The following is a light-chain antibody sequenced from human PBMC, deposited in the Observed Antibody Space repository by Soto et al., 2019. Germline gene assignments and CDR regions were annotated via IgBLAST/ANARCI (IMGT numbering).Light chain of an antibody. V-gene: IGKV1-33*01. Sequence: DIQMTQSPSSLSASVGDRVTITCQASQDITNYLSWYQQKPGKAPKLLIYDASNLETGVPSRFSGSGSGTDFTFTISSLQPEDIATYYCQQYDYLPITFGQGIRLEIK. CDR1: QDITNY. J-gene: IGKJ5*01. CDR3: QQYDYLPIT. CDR2: DAS.